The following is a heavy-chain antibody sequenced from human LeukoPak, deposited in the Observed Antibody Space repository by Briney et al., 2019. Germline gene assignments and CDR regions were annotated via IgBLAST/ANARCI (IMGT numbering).Heavy chain of an antibody. V-gene: IGHV1-69*01. D-gene: IGHD1-26*01. CDR3: ARKLSSGSYMNY. CDR1: GGTFGSYA. CDR2: IIPIFGTA. Sequence: ASVKVSCKASGGTFGSYAISWVRQAPGQGLEWMGGIIPIFGTANYAQKFQGRVTITADESTSTAYMELSSLRSEDTAVYCCARKLSSGSYMNYWGQGTLVTVSS. J-gene: IGHJ4*02.